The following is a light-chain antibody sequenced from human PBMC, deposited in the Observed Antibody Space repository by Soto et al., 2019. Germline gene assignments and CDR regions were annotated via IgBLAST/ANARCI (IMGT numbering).Light chain of an antibody. J-gene: IGKJ1*01. CDR2: DAS. V-gene: IGKV1-5*01. CDR1: QSISTW. CDR3: QHYNSFPGT. Sequence: DIQMTQSPSTLSASVGDRVTITCRASQSISTWLAWYQQKPGKAPKLLIYDASSLEIGVPSRFSGGGSGTEFTLTITSLQPDDFATYYRQHYNSFPGTFGQGTQVEIK.